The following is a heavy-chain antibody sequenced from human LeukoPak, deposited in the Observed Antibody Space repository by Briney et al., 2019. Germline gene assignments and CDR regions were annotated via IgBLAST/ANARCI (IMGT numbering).Heavy chain of an antibody. CDR1: GGSFSGYY. J-gene: IGHJ4*02. Sequence: SETLSLTCAVYGGSFSGYYWSWIRQPPGKGLEWIGEINHSGSTNYNPSLKSRVTISVDTSKNQFPLKLSSVTAADTAVYYCARPGITYGSGSGVDYWGQGTLVTVSS. CDR3: ARPGITYGSGSGVDY. CDR2: INHSGST. V-gene: IGHV4-34*01. D-gene: IGHD3-10*01.